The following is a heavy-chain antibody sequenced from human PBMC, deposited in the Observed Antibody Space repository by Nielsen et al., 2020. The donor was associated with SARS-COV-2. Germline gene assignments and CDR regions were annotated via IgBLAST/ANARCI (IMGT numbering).Heavy chain of an antibody. V-gene: IGHV3-74*01. CDR2: INSDGSST. D-gene: IGHD3-10*01. CDR3: ARGSMVRGVTDYYYYGMDV. J-gene: IGHJ6*02. Sequence: WLRQPPGKGLVWVSRINSDGSSTSYADSVKGRFTISRDNAKNTLYLQMNSLRAEDTAVYYCARGSMVRGVTDYYYYGMDVWGQGTTVTVSS.